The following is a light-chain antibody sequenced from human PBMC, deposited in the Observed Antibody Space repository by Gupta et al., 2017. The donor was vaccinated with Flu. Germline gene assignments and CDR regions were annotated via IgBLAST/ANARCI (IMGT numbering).Light chain of an antibody. Sequence: HSVLTQPPSVSAAPGRKDPIPCSAPSSNIGNNYESWYQQLPGTAAKLLIYENNKRPSGIPDGFSGSKSGTSATLGITGLQTGDEADYYCGTWDSSLSAGGVFGGGTKLTVL. V-gene: IGLV1-51*02. CDR3: GTWDSSLSAGGV. CDR1: SSNIGNNY. CDR2: ENN. J-gene: IGLJ2*01.